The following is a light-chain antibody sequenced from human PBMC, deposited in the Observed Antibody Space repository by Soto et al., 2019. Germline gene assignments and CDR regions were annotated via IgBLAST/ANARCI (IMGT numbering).Light chain of an antibody. CDR1: QGVSSSY. J-gene: IGKJ2*01. CDR2: AAS. V-gene: IGKV3-20*01. CDR3: QQDGSSPPYT. Sequence: EIVLTQSPGTLSLSPGERATLSCRASQGVSSSYLAWYQQRPGQAPRLLIYAASSRATGIPDRFSGSGSGTDFTLTNSKLEPEAFADYYCQQDGSSPPYTFGQGTKLEI.